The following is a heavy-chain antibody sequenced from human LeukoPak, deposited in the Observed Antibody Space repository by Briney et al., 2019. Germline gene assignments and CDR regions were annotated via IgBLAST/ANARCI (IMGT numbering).Heavy chain of an antibody. CDR2: MNPNSGNT. D-gene: IGHD2-15*01. Sequence: ASVQVSCKASGYTFTSYDINWVRQATGQGLEWMGWMNPNSGNTGYAQKFQGRVTMTRNTSISTAYMELSSLRSEDTAVYYCARGLYCSGGSCYSYYYYMDVWGKGTTVTVSS. J-gene: IGHJ6*03. CDR3: ARGLYCSGGSCYSYYYYMDV. V-gene: IGHV1-8*01. CDR1: GYTFTSYD.